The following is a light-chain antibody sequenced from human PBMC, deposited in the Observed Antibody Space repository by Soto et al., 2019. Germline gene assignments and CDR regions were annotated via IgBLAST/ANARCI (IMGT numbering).Light chain of an antibody. CDR2: DVT. CDR3: CSYAGSSTYV. Sequence: QSALTQTRSVSGSPGQSVTISCTGTSSDVGGYNYVSWYQQHPGKAPKLLIFDVTERPSGIPDRFSGSKSGNTTSLTISGLQAEDEADYYCCSYAGSSTYVFGTGTKVTVL. J-gene: IGLJ1*01. V-gene: IGLV2-11*01. CDR1: SSDVGGYNY.